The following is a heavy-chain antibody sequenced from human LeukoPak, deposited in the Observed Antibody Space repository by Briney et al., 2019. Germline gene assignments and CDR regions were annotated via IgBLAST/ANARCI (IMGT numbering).Heavy chain of an antibody. CDR3: ARERADGDFFDY. J-gene: IGHJ4*02. Sequence: GGSLRLSCAASGFTFSSYAMHWVRQAPGKGLEWVAVISYDGSNKYYADSVKGRFTISRDNSKNTLYLQMNSLRAEDTAVYYCARERADGDFFDYWGQGTLVTVSS. CDR1: GFTFSSYA. D-gene: IGHD3-16*01. V-gene: IGHV3-30-3*01. CDR2: ISYDGSNK.